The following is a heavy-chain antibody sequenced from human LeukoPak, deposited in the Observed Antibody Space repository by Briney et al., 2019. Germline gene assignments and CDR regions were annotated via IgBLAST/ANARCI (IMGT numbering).Heavy chain of an antibody. D-gene: IGHD1-26*01. CDR1: GFTFTNSA. CDR2: IVVGNGNT. V-gene: IGHV1-58*02. CDR3: AAVGATTFWYFDL. J-gene: IGHJ2*01. Sequence: SVKVSCKASGFTFTNSAMQLVRQARGQRLEWIGWIVVGNGNTNYAQKFQERVTITRDMYTSTAYMELSSLRSEDTAVYYCAAVGATTFWYFDLWGRGTLVTVSS.